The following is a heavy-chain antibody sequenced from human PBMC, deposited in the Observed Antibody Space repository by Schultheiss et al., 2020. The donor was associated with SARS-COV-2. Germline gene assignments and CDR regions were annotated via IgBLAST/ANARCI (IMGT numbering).Heavy chain of an antibody. CDR1: GFTVSSNY. Sequence: GESLKISCAASGFTVSSNYMSWVRQDPGKGLEWVSAISGSGGSTYYADSVKGRFTISRDNSKNTLYLQMNSLRAEDTAVYYCANTPGYSPDYWGQGTLVTVSS. J-gene: IGHJ4*02. CDR3: ANTPGYSPDY. CDR2: ISGSGGST. D-gene: IGHD5-18*01. V-gene: IGHV3-23*01.